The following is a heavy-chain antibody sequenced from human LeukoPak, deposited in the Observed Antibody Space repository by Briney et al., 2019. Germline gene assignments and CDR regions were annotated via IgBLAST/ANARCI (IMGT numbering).Heavy chain of an antibody. Sequence: GGSLRLSCAASGFTFSSYAMSWVRQAPGKGLEWVSEITGSGGSTYYADSVKGRFTISRDNSKNTLYLQMNSLRAEDTAIYYCARELFDFDYWGQGTLVTVSS. V-gene: IGHV3-23*01. D-gene: IGHD3-10*01. CDR3: ARELFDFDY. CDR2: ITGSGGST. CDR1: GFTFSSYA. J-gene: IGHJ4*02.